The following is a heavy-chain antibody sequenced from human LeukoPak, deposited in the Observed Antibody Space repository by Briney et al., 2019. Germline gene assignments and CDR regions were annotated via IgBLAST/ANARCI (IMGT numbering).Heavy chain of an antibody. V-gene: IGHV4-59*12. J-gene: IGHJ6*02. CDR3: ARVSVVYGMDV. Sequence: SETLSLTCSVSGGSISSDYWSWIRQPPGKGLEWIGYMYYTGSTNYNPSSKSRVTISLATSKTQFSLKLSSVTPADTAVYYCARVSVVYGMDVWGQGTTVTVSS. CDR1: GGSISSDY. CDR2: MYYTGST.